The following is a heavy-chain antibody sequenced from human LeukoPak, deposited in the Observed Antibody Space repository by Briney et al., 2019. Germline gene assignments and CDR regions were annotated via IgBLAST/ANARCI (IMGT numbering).Heavy chain of an antibody. CDR3: ARGFRRGEYYYYGMDV. CDR2: IIPILGIA. Sequence: ASVKASCKPSGGTFSSYAISWVRQAPGQGLEWMGRIIPILGIANYAQKFQGRVTITADKSTSTAYMELSSLRSEDTAVYYCARGFRRGEYYYYGMDVWGQGTTVTVSS. J-gene: IGHJ6*02. V-gene: IGHV1-69*04. D-gene: IGHD3-10*01. CDR1: GGTFSSYA.